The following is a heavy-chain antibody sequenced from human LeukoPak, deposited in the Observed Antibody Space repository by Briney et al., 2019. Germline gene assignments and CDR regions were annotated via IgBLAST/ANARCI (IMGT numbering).Heavy chain of an antibody. CDR1: GFTFSSYG. D-gene: IGHD3-10*01. CDR2: ISYDGSNK. Sequence: PGRSLRLSCAASGFTFSSYGMHWVRQAPGKGLEWVAVISYDGSNKYYADSVKGRFTISRDNSKNTLYLQMNSLRAEDTAVYYCVPRSGLLDYWGQGTLVTVSS. V-gene: IGHV3-30*03. J-gene: IGHJ4*02. CDR3: VPRSGLLDY.